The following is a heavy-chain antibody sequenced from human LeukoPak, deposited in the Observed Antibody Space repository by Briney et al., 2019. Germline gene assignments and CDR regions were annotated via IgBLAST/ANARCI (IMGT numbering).Heavy chain of an antibody. CDR1: GFTFSSYW. CDR3: ASDVWGGYYPDNAAVDY. J-gene: IGHJ4*02. V-gene: IGHV3-30*03. Sequence: GGSLRLSCAASGFTFSSYWMSWARQAPGKGLEWVAVISYDGSNKYYADSVKGRFTISRDNSKNTLYLQMNSLRAEDTAVYYCASDVWGGYYPDNAAVDYWGQGTLVTVSS. CDR2: ISYDGSNK. D-gene: IGHD3-3*01.